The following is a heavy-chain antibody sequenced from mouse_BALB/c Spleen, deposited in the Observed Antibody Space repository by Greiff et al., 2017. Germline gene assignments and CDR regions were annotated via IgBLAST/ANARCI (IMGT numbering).Heavy chain of an antibody. V-gene: IGHV1S81*02. CDR1: GYTFTSYY. CDR3: TREPHFDY. Sequence: QVLLQQSGAELVKPGASVKLSCKASGYTFTSYYMYWVKQRPGQGLEWIGEINPSNGGTNFNEKFKSKATLTVDKSSSTAYMQLSSRTSEDSAVYYCTREPHFDYWGQGTTLTVSS. CDR2: INPSNGGT. J-gene: IGHJ2*01.